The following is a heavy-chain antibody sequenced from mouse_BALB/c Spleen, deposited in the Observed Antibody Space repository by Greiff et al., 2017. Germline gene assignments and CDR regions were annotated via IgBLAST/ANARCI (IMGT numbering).Heavy chain of an antibody. CDR3: ARLSGPYAMDY. CDR1: GFAFSSYD. Sequence: EVMLVESGGGLVKPGGSLKLSCAASGFAFSSYDMSWVRQTPEKRLEWVAYISSGGGSTYYPDTVKGRFTISRDNAKNTLYLQMSSLKSEDTAMYYCARLSGPYAMDYWGQGTSVTVSS. CDR2: ISSGGGST. D-gene: IGHD4-1*01. J-gene: IGHJ4*01. V-gene: IGHV5-12-1*01.